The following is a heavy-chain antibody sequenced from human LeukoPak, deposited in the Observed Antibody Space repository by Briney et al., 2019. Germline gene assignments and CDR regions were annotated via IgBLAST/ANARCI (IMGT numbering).Heavy chain of an antibody. CDR1: GFTFSNYE. CDR3: ARDYDSSGYDY. CDR2: ISSSGSDI. J-gene: IGHJ4*02. D-gene: IGHD3-22*01. Sequence: GGSLRLSCAASGFTFSNYEMHWVRQAPGKGLEWVSYISSSGSDIYYADSVKGRFTISRDNAKNSLYLQMNSLRAEDTAVYYCARDYDSSGYDYWGQGTLVTVSS. V-gene: IGHV3-48*03.